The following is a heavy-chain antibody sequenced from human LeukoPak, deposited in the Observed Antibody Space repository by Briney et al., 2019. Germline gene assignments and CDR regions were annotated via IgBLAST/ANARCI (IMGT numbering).Heavy chain of an antibody. J-gene: IGHJ4*02. CDR3: ALDTITVTTPYFDY. D-gene: IGHD4-17*01. CDR1: GYTFTGYY. CDR2: INSDSGGT. Sequence: ASVKVSCKASGYTFTGYYIDWVRQAPGQGLEWMGWINSDSGGTNYAQKFQGRVTMTRDTSTSTAYMELSSLRSDDTAFYYCALDTITVTTPYFDYWGQGTLVTVPS. V-gene: IGHV1-2*02.